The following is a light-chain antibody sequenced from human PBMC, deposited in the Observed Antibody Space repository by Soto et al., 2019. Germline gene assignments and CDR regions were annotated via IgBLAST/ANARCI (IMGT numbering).Light chain of an antibody. CDR2: DAS. CDR1: QSVSSY. Sequence: EIVLTQSPATLSLSPGERATLSCRASQSVSSYLAWYQQKPGKAPRLLIYDASNRATGIPARFSGSGSGTDFTLTISSLEPEDFAVYYCHQRSNWPSTFGGGTKVEIK. J-gene: IGKJ4*01. V-gene: IGKV3-11*01. CDR3: HQRSNWPST.